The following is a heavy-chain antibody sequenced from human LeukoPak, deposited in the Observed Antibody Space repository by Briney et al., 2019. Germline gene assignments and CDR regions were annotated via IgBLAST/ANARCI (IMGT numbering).Heavy chain of an antibody. J-gene: IGHJ5*02. CDR1: GGSISSSSYY. D-gene: IGHD5/OR15-5a*01. Sequence: PSETLSLTCTVSGGSISSSSYYWGWIRQPPGKGLEWIRSIYYSGSTYYNPSHKSRVTISVDTSKNQFSLKLSSVTAADTAVYYCARPRLVYDAWFDPWGQGTLVTVSP. V-gene: IGHV4-39*01. CDR3: ARPRLVYDAWFDP. CDR2: IYYSGST.